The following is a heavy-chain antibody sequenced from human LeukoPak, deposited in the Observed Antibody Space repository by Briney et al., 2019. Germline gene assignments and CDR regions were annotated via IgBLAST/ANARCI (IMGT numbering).Heavy chain of an antibody. CDR1: GGSISNYY. V-gene: IGHV4-59*12. D-gene: IGHD2-15*01. Sequence: PSETLSLTCTVSGGSISNYYWSWIRQPPGKGLEWVGYVSYTGSTIYNASLNSRVTISLDTSKNQFSLKLSSVTAADTAVYYCASITLGYCSGGSCYAAFDIWGQGTMVTVSS. J-gene: IGHJ3*02. CDR2: VSYTGST. CDR3: ASITLGYCSGGSCYAAFDI.